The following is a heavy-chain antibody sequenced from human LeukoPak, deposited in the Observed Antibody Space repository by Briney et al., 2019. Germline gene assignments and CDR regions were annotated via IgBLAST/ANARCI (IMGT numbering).Heavy chain of an antibody. J-gene: IGHJ5*02. CDR2: ISGSGGST. D-gene: IGHD1-1*01. Sequence: PGGSLRLSCAASGFTFDDYAMHWVRQAPGKGLEWVSAISGSGGSTYYADSVKGRFTISRDNSKNTLYLQMNSLRAEDTAVYYCAKDLLDSPNGPNWFDPWGQGTLVTVSS. CDR3: AKDLLDSPNGPNWFDP. CDR1: GFTFDDYA. V-gene: IGHV3-23*01.